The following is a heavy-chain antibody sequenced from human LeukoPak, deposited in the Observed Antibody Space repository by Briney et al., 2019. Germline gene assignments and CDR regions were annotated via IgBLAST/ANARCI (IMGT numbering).Heavy chain of an antibody. CDR3: ARDLLGREVRGPDY. J-gene: IGHJ4*02. D-gene: IGHD3-10*01. CDR1: GGTFCSYA. Sequence: SVKVSCKASGGTFCSYAISWVRQAPGQGLEWRGGIIPIFGTANYAQKFQGRVTITADKSTSTAYMELSSLRSEDTALYYCARDLLGREVRGPDYWGQGSLVTVSS. V-gene: IGHV1-69*06. CDR2: IIPIFGTA.